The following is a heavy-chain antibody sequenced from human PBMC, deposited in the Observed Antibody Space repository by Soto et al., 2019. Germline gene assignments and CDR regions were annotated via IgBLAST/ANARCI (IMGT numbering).Heavy chain of an antibody. V-gene: IGHV1-8*01. Sequence: QARLVQPGAEVKKPGASVNVSCKASGYTFTGYAINWVRQATGQGLEWMGWMNPNSGNTGYAQNFQGRVTMTRDNSITTAYMELTSPRDDDSSLYYCTGEKVGTTGIDFWGQGTLVTVSS. D-gene: IGHD1-26*01. CDR2: MNPNSGNT. CDR1: GYTFTGYA. CDR3: TGEKVGTTGIDF. J-gene: IGHJ4*02.